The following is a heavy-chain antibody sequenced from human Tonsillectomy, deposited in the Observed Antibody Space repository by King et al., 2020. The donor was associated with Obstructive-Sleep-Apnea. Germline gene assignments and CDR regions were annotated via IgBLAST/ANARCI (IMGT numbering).Heavy chain of an antibody. Sequence: VQLQESGPGLVKASQTLSLTCTVSGGSISSGDYYWSWVRQPPGKGLEWIGYIYYSGYTYYNPSLKSRLTISLDTSKTQFSLKLSSVTAADTAVYYCAREKVVVAATSYYYYYGMDVWGQGTTVTVSS. CDR3: AREKVVVAATSYYYYYGMDV. J-gene: IGHJ6*02. D-gene: IGHD2-15*01. CDR2: IYYSGYT. CDR1: GGSISSGDYY. V-gene: IGHV4-30-4*01.